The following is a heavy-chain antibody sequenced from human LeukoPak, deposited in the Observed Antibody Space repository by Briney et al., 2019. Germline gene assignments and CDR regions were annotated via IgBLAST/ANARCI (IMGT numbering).Heavy chain of an antibody. CDR2: INPNGGST. Sequence: ASVKVSCKASGYTFTSYYMHWVRQAPGQGLEWMGIINPNGGSTSYAQKFQGRVTMTRDTSTSTVYMELSSLRSEDTAVYYCARRGSSSTYYYGMDVWGQGTTVTVSS. J-gene: IGHJ6*02. CDR3: ARRGSSSTYYYGMDV. V-gene: IGHV1-46*01. D-gene: IGHD6-6*01. CDR1: GYTFTSYY.